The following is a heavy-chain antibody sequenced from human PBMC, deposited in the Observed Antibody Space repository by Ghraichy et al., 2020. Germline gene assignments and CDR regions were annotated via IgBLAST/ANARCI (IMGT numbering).Heavy chain of an antibody. V-gene: IGHV3-23*01. CDR3: VKIGVIGLWYFDL. D-gene: IGHD2-21*01. CDR2: ISSSGGET. CDR1: GFSFSTTG. J-gene: IGHJ2*01. Sequence: LSLTCAASGFSFSTTGMSWVRQAPGRGPEWVSSISSSGGETYYGDSVKGRLTVSRDNSKNTLYLQMNSLTVEDTAVFYCVKIGVIGLWYFDLWGRGTLVRVSS.